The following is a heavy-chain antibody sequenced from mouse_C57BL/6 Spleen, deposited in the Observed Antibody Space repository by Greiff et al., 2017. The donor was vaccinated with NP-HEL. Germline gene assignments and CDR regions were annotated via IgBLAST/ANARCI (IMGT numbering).Heavy chain of an antibody. CDR3: VRGVEDY. Sequence: GGGLVQPKGSLKLSCAASGFSFNTYAMNWVRQAPGKGLEWVARIRSKSNNYATYYADSVKDRFTISRDDSESMLYLQMNNLKTEDTAMYYCVRGVEDYWGQGTSVTVSS. CDR2: IRSKSNNYAT. V-gene: IGHV10-1*01. J-gene: IGHJ4*01. CDR1: GFSFNTYA.